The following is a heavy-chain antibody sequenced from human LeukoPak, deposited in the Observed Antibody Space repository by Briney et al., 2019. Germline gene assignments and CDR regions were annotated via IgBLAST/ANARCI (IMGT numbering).Heavy chain of an antibody. Sequence: PSQTLSLTGTVSGGSINSYCWSWIRQPPGKGLECIGHIYYTGSTYYKPSLESRVTISVDTAKNQISLKLSSVTAADTAVYYCARYEEFSTGYSASSPRHYFDHWGQGTLVTVSS. CDR3: ARYEEFSTGYSASSPRHYFDH. CDR1: GGSINSYC. CDR2: IYYTGST. D-gene: IGHD3/OR15-3a*01. J-gene: IGHJ4*02. V-gene: IGHV4-59*01.